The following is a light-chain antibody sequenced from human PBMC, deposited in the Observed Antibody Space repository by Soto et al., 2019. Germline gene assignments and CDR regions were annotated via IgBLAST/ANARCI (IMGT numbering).Light chain of an antibody. V-gene: IGKV3-20*01. CDR2: GAS. CDR1: QSVSNNY. Sequence: EIVLTKSPVTLSLSPGERATLSCRASQSVSNNYLAWYQQKPGQAPRLLIYGASNRATGTPDRFSGSGSGTDFTLAISSLQPEDFASYYCQQANSFPLTFGQGTKVDIK. J-gene: IGKJ1*01. CDR3: QQANSFPLT.